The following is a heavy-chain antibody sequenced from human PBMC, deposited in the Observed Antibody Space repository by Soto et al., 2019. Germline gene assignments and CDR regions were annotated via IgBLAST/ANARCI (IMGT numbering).Heavy chain of an antibody. J-gene: IGHJ1*01. D-gene: IGHD3-22*01. CDR2: IYYSGST. V-gene: IGHV4-31*03. CDR1: GGSISSGGYC. Sequence: QVQLQESGPGLVKPSQTLSLTCTVSGGSISSGGYCWSWIRQHPGKGLEWIGYIYYSGSTYYNPSLKSRVTISVDTSKNQFSLKLSSVTAADTAVYYCAIYDSSGSRGFQHWGQGTLVTVSS. CDR3: AIYDSSGSRGFQH.